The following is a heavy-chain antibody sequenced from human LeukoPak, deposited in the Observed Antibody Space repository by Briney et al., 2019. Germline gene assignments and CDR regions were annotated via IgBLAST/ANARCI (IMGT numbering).Heavy chain of an antibody. CDR1: GFTFSSYA. CDR3: ARDITPYYYYYYMVV. Sequence: GGSLRLSCAASGFTFSSYAMHWVGQAPGKGLEWVAVISYDGSNKYYADSVKGRFTISRDNSKNTLYLQMNSLRAEDTAVYYCARDITPYYYYYYMVVWGKGTTVTVSS. D-gene: IGHD4-23*01. J-gene: IGHJ6*03. CDR2: ISYDGSNK. V-gene: IGHV3-30*01.